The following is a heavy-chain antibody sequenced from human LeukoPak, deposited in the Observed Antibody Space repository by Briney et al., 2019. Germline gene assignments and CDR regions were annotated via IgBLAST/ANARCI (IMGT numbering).Heavy chain of an antibody. V-gene: IGHV3-23*01. CDR3: ANPLSSGSSIYYYYGMDV. CDR2: ISGSGGST. D-gene: IGHD3-10*01. Sequence: GGSLRLSCAASGFTFSSYAMSWVRQAPGKGLEWVSAISGSGGSTYYADSVKGRFTISRDNSKNTLYLQMNSLGAEDTAVYYCANPLSSGSSIYYYYGMDVWGQGTTVTVSS. J-gene: IGHJ6*02. CDR1: GFTFSSYA.